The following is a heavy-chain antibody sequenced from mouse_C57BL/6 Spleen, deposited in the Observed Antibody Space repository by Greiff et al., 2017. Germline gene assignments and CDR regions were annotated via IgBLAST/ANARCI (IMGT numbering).Heavy chain of an antibody. CDR3: ARRGYGNYDAMDY. Sequence: QVQLKQPGAELVKPGASVKLSCKASGYTFTSYWMRWVKQRPGQGLEWIGMIHPNSGSTNYNEKFKSKATLTVDKSSSTAYMQLSSLTSEDSAVYYCARRGYGNYDAMDYWGQGTSVTVAS. CDR1: GYTFTSYW. V-gene: IGHV1-64*01. J-gene: IGHJ4*01. D-gene: IGHD2-1*01. CDR2: IHPNSGST.